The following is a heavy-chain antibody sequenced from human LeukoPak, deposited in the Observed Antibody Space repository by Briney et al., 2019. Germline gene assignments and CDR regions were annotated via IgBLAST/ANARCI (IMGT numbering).Heavy chain of an antibody. J-gene: IGHJ4*02. V-gene: IGHV3-33*06. CDR3: AKDHGSYCGGDCYSDY. CDR1: GFTFSSYG. Sequence: GGTLRLSCAASGFTFSSYGMHWVRQAPGKGMEWMAAMWYHGSNKFYAESVMGRFTISRDNSKNTLYLQMNSLRAEDTAVYYCAKDHGSYCGGDCYSDYWGQGTLVTVSS. CDR2: MWYHGSNK. D-gene: IGHD2-21*02.